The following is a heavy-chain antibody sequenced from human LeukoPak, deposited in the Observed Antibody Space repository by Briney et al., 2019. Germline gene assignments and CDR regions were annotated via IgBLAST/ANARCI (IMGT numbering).Heavy chain of an antibody. CDR3: AKTWATSKYYFDF. Sequence: GGSLRLSCAASGFTFSSYEMNWVRQAPGKGLEWVSYISSSGSTIYYANSVKGRFTISRDNAKNSLYLQMNSLRAEDTAVYYCAKTWATSKYYFDFWGQGTLVTVSS. D-gene: IGHD1-26*01. J-gene: IGHJ4*02. V-gene: IGHV3-48*03. CDR2: ISSSGSTI. CDR1: GFTFSSYE.